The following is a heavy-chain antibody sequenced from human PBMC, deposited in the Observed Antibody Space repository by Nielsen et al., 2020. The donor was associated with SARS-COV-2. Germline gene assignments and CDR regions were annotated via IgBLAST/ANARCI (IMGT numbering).Heavy chain of an antibody. V-gene: IGHV4-30-4*01. CDR3: ARQGYCSSTSCPLTEYFQH. Sequence: LRLSCTVSGGSISSGDYYWSWIRQPPGKGLEWIGYIYYSGSTYYNPSLKSRVTISVDTSKNQFSLKLSSVTAAVTAVYYCARQGYCSSTSCPLTEYFQHWGQGTLVTVSS. D-gene: IGHD2-2*01. CDR2: IYYSGST. J-gene: IGHJ1*01. CDR1: GGSISSGDYY.